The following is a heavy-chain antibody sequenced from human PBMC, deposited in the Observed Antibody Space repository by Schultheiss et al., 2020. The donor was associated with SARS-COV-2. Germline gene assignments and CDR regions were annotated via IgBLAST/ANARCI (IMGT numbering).Heavy chain of an antibody. CDR1: GFTFSSYA. CDR3: ARASGWYFESFDY. CDR2: ISSSSSYI. Sequence: GESLKISCAASGFTFSSYAMSWVRQAPGKGLEWVSSISSSSSYIYYADSVKGRFTISRDNAKNSLYLQMNSLRAEDMAVYYCARASGWYFESFDYWGQGTLVTVSS. D-gene: IGHD6-19*01. V-gene: IGHV3-21*01. J-gene: IGHJ4*02.